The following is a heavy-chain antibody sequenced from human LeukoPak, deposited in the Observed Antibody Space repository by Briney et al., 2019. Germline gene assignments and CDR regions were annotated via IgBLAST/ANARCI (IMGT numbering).Heavy chain of an antibody. J-gene: IGHJ5*02. V-gene: IGHV1-3*01. D-gene: IGHD3-10*01. CDR2: TNAGNGNT. CDR3: ARVLLWFGELFSGSRNWFDP. Sequence: GASVKVSCKASGYTFTSYAMHWVRQAPGQRLEWMGWTNAGNGNTKYSQKFQGRVTITADKSTSTAYMELSSLRSEDTAVYYCARVLLWFGELFSGSRNWFDPWGQGTLVTVSS. CDR1: GYTFTSYA.